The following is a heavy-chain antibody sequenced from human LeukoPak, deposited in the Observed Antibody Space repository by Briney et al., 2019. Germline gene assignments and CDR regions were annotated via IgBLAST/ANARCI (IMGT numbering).Heavy chain of an antibody. J-gene: IGHJ4*02. Sequence: PSETLSLTCTVSGGSISSYYWSWIRQPPGKGLERIGYIYYSGSTNYNPSLKSRVTISVDTSKNQFSLKLSSVTAADTAVNYCARGITGTTVYYWGQGSLVTVSS. D-gene: IGHD1-14*01. CDR3: ARGITGTTVYY. CDR1: GGSISSYY. CDR2: IYYSGST. V-gene: IGHV4-59*01.